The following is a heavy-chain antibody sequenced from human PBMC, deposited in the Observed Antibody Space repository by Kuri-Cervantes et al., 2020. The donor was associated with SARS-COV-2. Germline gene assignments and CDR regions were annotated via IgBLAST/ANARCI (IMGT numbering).Heavy chain of an antibody. CDR2: INSDGSST. CDR3: ARAAGDDFWSGYYLDYYYYMDV. CDR1: GFTFSNAW. Sequence: GESLKISCAASGFTFSNAWMSWVRQAPGKGLVWVSRINSDGSSTSYADSVKGRFTISRDNAKNTLYLQMNSLRAEDTAVYYCARAAGDDFWSGYYLDYYYYMDVWGKGTTVTVSS. V-gene: IGHV3-74*01. J-gene: IGHJ6*03. D-gene: IGHD3-3*01.